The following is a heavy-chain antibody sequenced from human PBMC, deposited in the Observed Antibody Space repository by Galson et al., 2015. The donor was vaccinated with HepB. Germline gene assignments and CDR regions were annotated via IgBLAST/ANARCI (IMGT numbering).Heavy chain of an antibody. CDR1: GGSISSYY. CDR3: ARAARYIVGAPFDY. J-gene: IGHJ3*01. D-gene: IGHD1-26*01. Sequence: SETLSLTCTVSGGSISSYYWSWIRQPPGKGLEWIGHIYYSGSTNYNPSLKSRVTISVDTSKNQFSLKLSSVTAADTAVYYCARAARYIVGAPFDYWGQGTMVTVSS. CDR2: IYYSGST. V-gene: IGHV4-59*01.